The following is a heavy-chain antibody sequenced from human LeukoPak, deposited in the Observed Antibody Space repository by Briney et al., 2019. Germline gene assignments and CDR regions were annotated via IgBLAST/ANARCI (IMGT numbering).Heavy chain of an antibody. CDR3: ARVKASSTSWTFDQ. D-gene: IGHD2-2*01. CDR2: IYSNGST. J-gene: IGHJ4*02. CDR1: GGSTNSYY. Sequence: SETLSLTCSVSGGSTNSYYWSWIRQSGGKGLEWIGRIYSNGSTVYNPSLNSRLTMSIDASKNQFSLTLKSVTATDTAVYYCARVKASSTSWTFDQWGQGALVTVSS. V-gene: IGHV4-4*07.